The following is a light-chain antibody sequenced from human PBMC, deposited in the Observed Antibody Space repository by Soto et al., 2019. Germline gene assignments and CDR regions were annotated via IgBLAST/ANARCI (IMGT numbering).Light chain of an antibody. CDR1: RSNIGAGYD. V-gene: IGLV1-40*01. Sequence: QSVLTQPPSVSGAPGQRVTISCTGSRSNIGAGYDVHWYQQLPGTAPKLLIYGTNNRPSGVPDRFSGSKSGMSASLAITVLQAADEANYYCQSYDNSLSGSRVFGGGTKVTVL. CDR3: QSYDNSLSGSRV. J-gene: IGLJ3*02. CDR2: GTN.